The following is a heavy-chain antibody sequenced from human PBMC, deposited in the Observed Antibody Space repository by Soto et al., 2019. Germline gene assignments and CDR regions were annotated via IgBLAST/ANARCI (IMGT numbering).Heavy chain of an antibody. CDR3: AGFSKVATIKVADY. D-gene: IGHD5-12*01. Sequence: SETLSLTCTVSGGSISSSSYYWGWIRQPPGKGLEWIGSIYYSGSTYYNPSLKSRVTISVDTSKNQFSLKLSSVTAADTAVYYCAGFSKVATIKVADYWGQGTLVTVSS. CDR2: IYYSGST. J-gene: IGHJ4*02. V-gene: IGHV4-39*01. CDR1: GGSISSSSYY.